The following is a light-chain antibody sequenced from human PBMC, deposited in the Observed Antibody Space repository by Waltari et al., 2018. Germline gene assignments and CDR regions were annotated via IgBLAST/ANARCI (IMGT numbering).Light chain of an antibody. CDR1: EDIRNH. V-gene: IGKV1-33*01. CDR2: DAS. CDR3: QQYDNLPYT. J-gene: IGKJ2*01. Sequence: DIQMTQSPSSLSASVGDRVNITCQASEDIRNHLNWFQQRPGKAPELLIYDASVLETGVSSRFSGSASGTDFTFSISSLQPEDIATYFCQQYDNLPYTFGQGTKLEIK.